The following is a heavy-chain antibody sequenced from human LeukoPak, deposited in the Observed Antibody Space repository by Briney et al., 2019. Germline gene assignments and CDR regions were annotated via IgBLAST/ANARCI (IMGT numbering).Heavy chain of an antibody. CDR2: IKEDGSEK. J-gene: IGHJ4*02. V-gene: IGHV3-7*01. D-gene: IGHD3-22*01. CDR1: GFIFNDFW. CDR3: VVMSDYYDSSAYYPFHY. Sequence: GGSLRLSCTASGFIFNDFWMSWVRQAPGKGPEWVANIKEDGSEKYFVGSVKGRFTISRDNAKSSLYLQMDSLRAEDTAVYYCVVMSDYYDSSAYYPFHYWGQGTLVTVSS.